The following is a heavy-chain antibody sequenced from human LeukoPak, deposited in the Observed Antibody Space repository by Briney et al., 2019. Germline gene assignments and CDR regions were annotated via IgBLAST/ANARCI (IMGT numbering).Heavy chain of an antibody. D-gene: IGHD4-23*01. CDR1: GFTFSDYY. V-gene: IGHV3-11*01. CDR2: ISGSGSTV. CDR3: ARDRGNSDPGDWFDS. Sequence: GGSLRLSCAPSGFTFSDYYMSWIRQAPGKGLEWVSYISGSGSTVYYAASVRGRFTISRDNAKNSLFLQMNSLRAEDTAVYYCARDRGNSDPGDWFDSWGQGTLVTVSS. J-gene: IGHJ5*01.